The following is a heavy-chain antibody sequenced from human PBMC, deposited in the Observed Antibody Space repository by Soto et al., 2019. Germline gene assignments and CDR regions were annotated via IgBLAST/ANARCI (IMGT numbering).Heavy chain of an antibody. D-gene: IGHD3-3*01. J-gene: IGHJ4*02. Sequence: GGSLRLSCAASGFTFSSYAMSWVRQAPGKGLEWVSAISGSGGSTYYADSVKGRFTISRDNSKNTLYLQMNSLRAEDTAVYYCAKPDYDFWSGYVISYYFDYWGQGTLVTAPQ. CDR1: GFTFSSYA. V-gene: IGHV3-23*01. CDR3: AKPDYDFWSGYVISYYFDY. CDR2: ISGSGGST.